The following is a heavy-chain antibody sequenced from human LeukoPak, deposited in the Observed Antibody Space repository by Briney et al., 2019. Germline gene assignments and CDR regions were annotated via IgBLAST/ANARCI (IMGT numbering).Heavy chain of an antibody. CDR1: GYTFTGYY. D-gene: IGHD7-27*01. J-gene: IGHJ2*01. Sequence: ASVKVSFKASGYTFTGYYIHWVRQAPGQGREWMGWINPNGGGTDYAQKFQGRVTMARETSISTAYMELSRLRSDDTAVYYCAIQPWGSGNNWYFDLWGRGTLVTVSS. CDR3: AIQPWGSGNNWYFDL. V-gene: IGHV1-2*02. CDR2: INPNGGGT.